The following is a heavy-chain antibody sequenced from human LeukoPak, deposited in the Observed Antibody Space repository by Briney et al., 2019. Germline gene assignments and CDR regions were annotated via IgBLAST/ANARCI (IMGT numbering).Heavy chain of an antibody. J-gene: IGHJ6*02. CDR2: ISAYNGNT. D-gene: IGHD6-13*01. V-gene: IGHV1-18*01. Sequence: GASVKVSCKASGYTFTSYGISWVRQAPGQGLEWMGWISAYNGNTNYAQKLQGRVTMTTDTSTSTAYMELRSLRSDDTAVYYCARDPQTIGYSSSWYEHNYYYYGMDVWGQGTTVTVSS. CDR3: ARDPQTIGYSSSWYEHNYYYYGMDV. CDR1: GYTFTSYG.